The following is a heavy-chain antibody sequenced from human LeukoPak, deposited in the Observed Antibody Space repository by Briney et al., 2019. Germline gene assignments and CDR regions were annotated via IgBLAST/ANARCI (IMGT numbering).Heavy chain of an antibody. D-gene: IGHD3-22*01. CDR3: ARRGRYYYDSSGYYLEYYFDY. V-gene: IGHV4-31*03. Sequence: PSETLSLTCTLSGPSITSGGYYWSWIRQHPGKGLEWIGYIYYGGTTYYNPSLKTRITISLDTSKNQFSLKLSSVAAADTAVYYCARRGRYYYDSSGYYLEYYFDYWGQGTLVTVSS. CDR2: IYYGGTT. J-gene: IGHJ4*02. CDR1: GPSITSGGYY.